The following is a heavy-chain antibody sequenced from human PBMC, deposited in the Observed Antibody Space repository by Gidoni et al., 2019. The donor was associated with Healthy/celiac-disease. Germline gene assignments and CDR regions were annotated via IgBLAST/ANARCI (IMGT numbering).Heavy chain of an antibody. Sequence: EVQLVESGGGLVQPGGSLRLSCAASGFTVSSNYMSWVRQAPGKGLEWVSVIYSGGSTYYADSVKGRFTISRDNSKNTLYLQMNSLRAEDTAVYYCAREGKAASFWFDPWGQGTLVTVSS. D-gene: IGHD6-13*01. J-gene: IGHJ5*02. CDR1: GFTVSSNY. CDR2: IYSGGST. CDR3: AREGKAASFWFDP. V-gene: IGHV3-66*01.